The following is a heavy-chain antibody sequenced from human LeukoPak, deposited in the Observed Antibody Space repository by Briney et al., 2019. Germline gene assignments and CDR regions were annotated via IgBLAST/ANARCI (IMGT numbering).Heavy chain of an antibody. CDR1: GFTLSSYG. D-gene: IGHD2-21*02. CDR2: ISGSGGST. J-gene: IGHJ4*02. CDR3: AKCGGSCYLAYCGGDCYSDFDY. V-gene: IGHV3-23*01. Sequence: PGGSLRLSCAASGFTLSSYGMSWVRQAPGEGLEWVSAISGSGGSTYYADSVKGRFTISRDNSKNTLYLQMNSLRAEDTAVYYCAKCGGSCYLAYCGGDCYSDFDYWGQGTLVTVSS.